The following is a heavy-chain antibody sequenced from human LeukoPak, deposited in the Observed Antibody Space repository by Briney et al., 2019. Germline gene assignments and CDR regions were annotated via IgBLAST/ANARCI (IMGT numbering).Heavy chain of an antibody. CDR2: ISSSSSYI. J-gene: IGHJ4*02. Sequence: PGGSLRLSCAASGFTFSSYSMNWVRQAPGKGLEWVSSISSSSSYIYYADSVKGRFTISRDNAKNSLYLQMNSLRAEDTAVYYCARDRSSSWYQPDYYFDYWGQGTLVTVSS. CDR1: GFTFSSYS. V-gene: IGHV3-21*04. CDR3: ARDRSSSWYQPDYYFDY. D-gene: IGHD6-13*01.